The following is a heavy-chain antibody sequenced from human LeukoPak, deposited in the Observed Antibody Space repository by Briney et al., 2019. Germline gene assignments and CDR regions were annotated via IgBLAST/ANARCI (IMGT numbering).Heavy chain of an antibody. V-gene: IGHV5-51*01. CDR3: ARLRDCSSTSCSYGMDV. CDR2: IYPGDSDT. Sequence: GESLKISCKGSGYSFTSYWIGWVRQMPGKGLEWMGIIYPGDSDTRYSPSFQGQVTISVDKSISTAYLQWSSLKASDTAMYYCARLRDCSSTSCSYGMDVWGQGTTVTVSS. D-gene: IGHD2-2*01. J-gene: IGHJ6*02. CDR1: GYSFTSYW.